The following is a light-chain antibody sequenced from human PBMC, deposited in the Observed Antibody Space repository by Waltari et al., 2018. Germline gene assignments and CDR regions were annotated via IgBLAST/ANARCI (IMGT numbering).Light chain of an antibody. CDR3: QQGYYWPT. V-gene: IGKV3-11*01. CDR1: QSVRSY. J-gene: IGKJ4*01. Sequence: EIVLTQSPATLSLSPGARATLSCRASQSVRSYLVWYQQKPGQAPRLLIYDASNRATGIPARFSASGSGTDFTLTISSLEPEDFAVYYCQQGYYWPTFGGGTKVEIK. CDR2: DAS.